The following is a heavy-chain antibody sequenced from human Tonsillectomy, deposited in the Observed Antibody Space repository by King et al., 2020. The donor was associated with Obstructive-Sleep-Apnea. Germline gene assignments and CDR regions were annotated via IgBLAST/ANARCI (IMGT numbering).Heavy chain of an antibody. V-gene: IGHV4-59*08. CDR2: ISYSGTT. CDR1: GGSISSYF. CDR3: ATHELELRPFDY. Sequence: QLQESGPGLVKPSETLSLTCNVSGGSISSYFWSWIRQPPGKGLEWIVDISYSGTTKYNPILKSRVTISVDTAKNQFYLKLSSVTAADTAVYSCATHELELRPFDYWGQGALVTVSS. D-gene: IGHD1-7*01. J-gene: IGHJ4*02.